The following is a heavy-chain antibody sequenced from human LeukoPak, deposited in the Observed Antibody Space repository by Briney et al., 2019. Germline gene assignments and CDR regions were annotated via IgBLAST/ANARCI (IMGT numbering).Heavy chain of an antibody. CDR1: GGSISSYY. D-gene: IGHD4-23*01. V-gene: IGHV4-59*08. J-gene: IGHJ4*02. CDR3: ARLYGGNSWYFDY. CDR2: IYYSGST. Sequence: SETLSPTCTVSGGSISSYYWSWIRQPPGKGLEWIGYIYYSGSTNYNPSLKSRVTISVDTSKNQFSLKLSSVTAADTAVYYCARLYGGNSWYFDYWGQGTLVTVSS.